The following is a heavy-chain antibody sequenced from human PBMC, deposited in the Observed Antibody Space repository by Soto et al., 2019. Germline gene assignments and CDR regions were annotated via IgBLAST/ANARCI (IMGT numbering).Heavy chain of an antibody. J-gene: IGHJ5*02. CDR3: AGMPYTSGLRFDP. V-gene: IGHV4-30-2*01. CDR1: GDSYSISSYS. CDR2: IYQSGVT. D-gene: IGHD6-19*01. Sequence: SETLSLTCNISGDSYSISSYSWSWIPQPPGKALQWIGFIYQSGVTSYNPSLASRVSISLDRSNNQCSLKLKSVTAADTAVYFCAGMPYTSGLRFDPWGPGTLVTVSS.